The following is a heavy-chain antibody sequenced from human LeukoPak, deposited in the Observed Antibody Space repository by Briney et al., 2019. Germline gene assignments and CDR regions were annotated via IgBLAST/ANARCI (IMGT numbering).Heavy chain of an antibody. CDR1: GGTSSSYA. V-gene: IGHV1-69*04. D-gene: IGHD3-22*01. CDR3: ARGEGGYDSSGYYPFDY. J-gene: IGHJ4*02. Sequence: GSSVKVSCKASGGTSSSYAISWVRQAPGQGLEWMGRIIPILGIANYAQKFQGRVTITADKSTSTAYMELSSLRSEDTAVYYCARGEGGYDSSGYYPFDYWGQGTLVTVSS. CDR2: IIPILGIA.